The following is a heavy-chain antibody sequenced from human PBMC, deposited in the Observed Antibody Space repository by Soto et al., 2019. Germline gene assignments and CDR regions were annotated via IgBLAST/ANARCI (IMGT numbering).Heavy chain of an antibody. CDR2: IYYSGST. J-gene: IGHJ5*02. V-gene: IGHV4-39*01. CDR1: GGSSSRSTYY. D-gene: IGHD2-2*02. Sequence: PSETLSLTCTVSGGSSSRSTYYWGWIRQPPGKGLEWIGSIYYSGSTYYRPSLKSRVTISVDTSKNQSSLKLSSVTAADTAVYYCARQVPAAIRLGWFDPWGQGTLVTVSS. CDR3: ARQVPAAIRLGWFDP.